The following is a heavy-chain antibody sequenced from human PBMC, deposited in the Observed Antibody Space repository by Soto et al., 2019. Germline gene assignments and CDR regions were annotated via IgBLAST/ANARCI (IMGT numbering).Heavy chain of an antibody. CDR1: GGTFSSYA. CDR2: IIPIFGTA. V-gene: IGHV1-69*01. D-gene: IGHD5-12*01. J-gene: IGHJ4*02. Sequence: QVQLVQSGAEVKKPGSSVKVSCKASGGTFSSYAISWVRQAPGQGLEWMGGIIPIFGTANYAQKFQGRVTITADESTSTAYMERSSLRSEDTAVYYCARSRGYSGYDKPGGGDYWGQGTLVTVSS. CDR3: ARSRGYSGYDKPGGGDY.